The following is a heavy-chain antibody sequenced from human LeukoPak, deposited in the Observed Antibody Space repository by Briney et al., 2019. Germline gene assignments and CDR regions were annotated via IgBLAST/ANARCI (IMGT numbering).Heavy chain of an antibody. Sequence: SETLSLTCTVSGGSISSGGYYWSWLRQHPGKGLEWIGYIYYSGSTYYNPSLKSRVTISVDTSKNHFSLRLTSVTAADTAVYYCAREGLGETYFEYWGRGILVTVSS. CDR1: GGSISSGGYY. CDR2: IYYSGST. V-gene: IGHV4-31*03. D-gene: IGHD3-10*01. J-gene: IGHJ4*02. CDR3: AREGLGETYFEY.